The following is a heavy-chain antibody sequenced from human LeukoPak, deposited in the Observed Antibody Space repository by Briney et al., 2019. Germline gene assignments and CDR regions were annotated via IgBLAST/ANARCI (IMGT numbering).Heavy chain of an antibody. CDR1: GFTFSTYA. D-gene: IGHD6-19*01. V-gene: IGHV3-7*01. J-gene: IGHJ4*02. CDR3: AKQYSSGWYLFDY. CDR2: IKQDGSEK. Sequence: GSLRLSCAASGFTFSTYAMHWVRQAPGKGLEWVANIKQDGSEKYYVDSVKGRFTISRDNAKDSLYLQMNSLRAEDTAVYYCAKQYSSGWYLFDYWGQGTLVTVSS.